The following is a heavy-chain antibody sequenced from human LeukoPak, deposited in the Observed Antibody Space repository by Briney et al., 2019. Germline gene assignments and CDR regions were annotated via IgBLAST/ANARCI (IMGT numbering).Heavy chain of an antibody. Sequence: GGSLRLSCEASGFIFSNYWMSWVRQAPGKGLEWVANIKYDGSETYYVDSVKGRFTISRDNGKNSLDLQMNSLRAEDTAVYYCARTDTYNSGWFDYWGQGALVTVSS. J-gene: IGHJ4*02. CDR3: ARTDTYNSGWFDY. CDR2: IKYDGSET. D-gene: IGHD6-19*01. V-gene: IGHV3-7*01. CDR1: GFIFSNYW.